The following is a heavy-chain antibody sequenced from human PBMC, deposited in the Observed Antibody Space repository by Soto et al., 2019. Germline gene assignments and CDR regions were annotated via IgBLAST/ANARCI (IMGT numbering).Heavy chain of an antibody. CDR1: GGSVSSYY. CDR2: IYYSGST. CDR3: TILSARGWYGYYYYYMAV. Sequence: PSETLSFTCTVSGGSVSSYYWSWIRQPPGKGLEWIGYIYYSGSTNYNPSLKSRVTISVETSKNQFSLKLSTGTAGETPRYYSTILSARGWYGYYYYYMAVWGKGTTVPVSS. V-gene: IGHV4-59*02. D-gene: IGHD6-19*01. J-gene: IGHJ6*03.